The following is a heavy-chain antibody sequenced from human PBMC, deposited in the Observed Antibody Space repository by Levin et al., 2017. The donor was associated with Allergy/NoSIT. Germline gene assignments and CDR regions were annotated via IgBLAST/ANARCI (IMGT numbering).Heavy chain of an antibody. CDR3: AREGRTDQNVDY. CDR2: VYGGIKT. D-gene: IGHD1-1*01. J-gene: IGHJ4*02. V-gene: IGHV3-66*01. CDR1: GFTVSSYY. Sequence: GGSLRLSCAASGFTVSSYYMSWVRQAPGKGLEWVSTVYGGIKTNYADSVKGRFTIFRDNSKTVLYLQMNTLRVEDTAVYYCAREGRTDQNVDYWGQGTLVTVSS.